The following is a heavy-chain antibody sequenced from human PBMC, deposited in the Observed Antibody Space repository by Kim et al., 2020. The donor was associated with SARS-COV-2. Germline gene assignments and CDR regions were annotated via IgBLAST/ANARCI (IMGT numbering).Heavy chain of an antibody. V-gene: IGHV3-23*01. J-gene: IGHJ5*02. Sequence: VKGRFTISRDNSKNTLYLRMNSLRAEDTAVYYCAKDWYEGAGSLGWFDPWGQGTLVTVSS. CDR3: AKDWYEGAGSLGWFDP. D-gene: IGHD3-10*01.